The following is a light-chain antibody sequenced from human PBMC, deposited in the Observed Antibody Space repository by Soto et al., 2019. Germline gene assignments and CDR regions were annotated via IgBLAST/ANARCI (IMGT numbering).Light chain of an antibody. V-gene: IGKV1-9*01. CDR3: QQLNSDPLT. Sequence: DIQLTQSPSFLSASVGDRVTITCRASQGISSYLAWYQQKPGKAPKLLIYAESTLQSGIPYRFSGIGSGTEFTLTISSLQPEDVATYYCQQLNSDPLTFGPGTKVYIK. CDR1: QGISSY. J-gene: IGKJ3*01. CDR2: AES.